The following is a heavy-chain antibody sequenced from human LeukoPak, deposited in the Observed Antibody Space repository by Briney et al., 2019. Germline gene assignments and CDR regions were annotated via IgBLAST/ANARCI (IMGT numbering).Heavy chain of an antibody. CDR3: ARDLSIAAPGTDFDY. V-gene: IGHV1-2*02. Sequence: ASVKVSCKASGYTFTGYSVHWVRQAPGQGLEWMGWINPNSGGTKYALKFQGRVTMTRDTSISTAYMELSRLTSDDTAVYYCARDLSIAAPGTDFDYWGQGTLVTVSS. CDR2: INPNSGGT. D-gene: IGHD6-13*01. CDR1: GYTFTGYS. J-gene: IGHJ4*02.